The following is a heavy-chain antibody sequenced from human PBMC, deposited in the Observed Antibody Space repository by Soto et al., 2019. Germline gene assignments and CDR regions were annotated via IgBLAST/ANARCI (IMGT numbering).Heavy chain of an antibody. Sequence: QVQLQESGPGLVKPSETLSLTCTVSGGSVSSYYWNWIRQPPGKGLEWIGHIYYSGTNYNPSLKSRVNISVDPSKNQSPLKRPFVPAANTAMYSCASKYTYGAPGFDYWGQGTLVPVSS. CDR1: GGSVSSYY. V-gene: IGHV4-59*08. CDR2: IYYSGT. CDR3: ASKYTYGAPGFDY. J-gene: IGHJ4*02. D-gene: IGHD5-18*01.